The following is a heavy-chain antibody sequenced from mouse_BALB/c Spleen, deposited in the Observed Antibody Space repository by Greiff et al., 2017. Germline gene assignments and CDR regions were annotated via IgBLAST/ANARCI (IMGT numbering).Heavy chain of an antibody. CDR2: IDPENGNT. CDR1: GFNIKDYY. Sequence: EVQLQQSGAELVRPGALVKLSCKASGFNIKDYYMHWVKQRPEQGLEWIGWIDPENGNTIYDPKFQGKASITADTSSNTAYLQLSSLTSEDTAVYYCARSPWFAYWGQGTLVTVSA. CDR3: ARSPWFAY. V-gene: IGHV14-1*02. J-gene: IGHJ3*01.